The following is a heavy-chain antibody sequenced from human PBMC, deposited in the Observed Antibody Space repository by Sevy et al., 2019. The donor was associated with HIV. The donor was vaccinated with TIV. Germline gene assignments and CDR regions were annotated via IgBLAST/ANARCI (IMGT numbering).Heavy chain of an antibody. D-gene: IGHD6-6*01. Sequence: GGSLRLSCAASGFIFNDHAMHWVRQAQGKGLEWVSGISWNSDSVGYADSVKGRFTISRDNAKKSLYLHMNSLRPEDTALYYCVNDMSSGPARPGDYWGQGTLVTVSS. CDR1: GFIFNDHA. CDR2: ISWNSDSV. J-gene: IGHJ4*02. CDR3: VNDMSSGPARPGDY. V-gene: IGHV3-9*01.